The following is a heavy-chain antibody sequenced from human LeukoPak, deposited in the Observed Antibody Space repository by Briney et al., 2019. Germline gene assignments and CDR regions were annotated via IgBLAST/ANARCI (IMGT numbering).Heavy chain of an antibody. CDR1: GGSISSYY. D-gene: IGHD3-22*01. Sequence: SETLSLTCTVSGGSISSYYWSWIRRPPGKGLEWIGYIYYSGSTNYNPSLKSRVTISVDTSKNQFSLKLSPVTAADTAVYYCARGYDSSGYYYWGQGTLVTVSS. V-gene: IGHV4-59*01. CDR2: IYYSGST. CDR3: ARGYDSSGYYY. J-gene: IGHJ4*02.